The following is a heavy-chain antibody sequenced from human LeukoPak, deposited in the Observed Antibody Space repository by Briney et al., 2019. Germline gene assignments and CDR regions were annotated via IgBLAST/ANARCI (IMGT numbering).Heavy chain of an antibody. CDR3: VKSGWPDYDILTGYVDY. CDR2: ISSNGGST. CDR1: GFTFSSYA. Sequence: QPGGSLRLSCSASGFTFSSYAMHWVRQAPGKGLEYVSAISSNGGSTYYADSVKGRFTISRDNSKNTLYLQMSSLRAEDTAVYFCVKSGWPDYDILTGYVDYWGQGTLVTVSS. D-gene: IGHD3-9*01. V-gene: IGHV3-64D*06. J-gene: IGHJ4*02.